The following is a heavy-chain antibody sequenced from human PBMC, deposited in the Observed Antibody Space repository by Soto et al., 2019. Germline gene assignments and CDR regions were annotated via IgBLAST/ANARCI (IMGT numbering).Heavy chain of an antibody. Sequence: PSQTLSLPCAISGDSVSSNSAAWNWIRQSPSRGLEWLGRTYYRSKWYNDYAVSVKSRITINPDTSKNQFSLQLNSVTPEDTAVYYCARERGWLQLMQPYYFDYWGQGTLVTVSS. J-gene: IGHJ4*02. D-gene: IGHD5-12*01. CDR1: GDSVSSNSAA. CDR2: TYYRSKWYN. CDR3: ARERGWLQLMQPYYFDY. V-gene: IGHV6-1*01.